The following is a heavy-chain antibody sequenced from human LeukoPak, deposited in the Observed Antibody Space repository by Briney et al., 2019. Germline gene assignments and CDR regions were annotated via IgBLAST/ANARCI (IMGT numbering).Heavy chain of an antibody. CDR1: GYTFTGYY. CDR3: ARERDSSGYWSFDY. V-gene: IGHV1-2*04. Sequence: ASVKVSCKASGYTFTGYYMHWVRQAPGQGLEWMGWINPNSGGTNYAQKFQGWVTMTRDTSISTAYMELSRLRSDDTAVYYCARERDSSGYWSFDYWGQGTLVTVSS. CDR2: INPNSGGT. D-gene: IGHD3-22*01. J-gene: IGHJ4*02.